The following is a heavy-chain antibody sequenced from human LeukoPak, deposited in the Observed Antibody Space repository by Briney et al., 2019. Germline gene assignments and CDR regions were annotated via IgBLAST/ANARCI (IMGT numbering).Heavy chain of an antibody. CDR1: GGSISSYY. D-gene: IGHD6-13*01. CDR3: ARARYSSSWHRGRNWFDP. Sequence: SETLSLTCTVSGGSISSYYWSWIRQPPGKGLEWIGYIYYSGSTNYNPSLKSRVTISVDTSKNQFSLKLSSVTAADTAVYYCARARYSSSWHRGRNWFDPWGQGTLVTVSS. J-gene: IGHJ5*02. CDR2: IYYSGST. V-gene: IGHV4-59*01.